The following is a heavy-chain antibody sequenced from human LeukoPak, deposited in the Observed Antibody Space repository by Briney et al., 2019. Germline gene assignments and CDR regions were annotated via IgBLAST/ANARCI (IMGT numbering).Heavy chain of an antibody. CDR1: GFTFDDYA. D-gene: IGHD1-1*01. V-gene: IGHV3-9*01. J-gene: IGHJ4*02. Sequence: GGSLRLSCAASGFTFDDYAMHWARQAPGKGLEWVSGISWNSGSIGYADSVKGRFTISRDNAKNSLYLQMNSLRAEDTALYYCAKGCVQLEPHCPYYWGQGTLVTVSS. CDR2: ISWNSGSI. CDR3: AKGCVQLEPHCPYY.